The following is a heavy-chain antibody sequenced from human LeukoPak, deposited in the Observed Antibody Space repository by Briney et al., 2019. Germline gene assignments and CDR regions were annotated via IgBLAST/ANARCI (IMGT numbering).Heavy chain of an antibody. D-gene: IGHD2-2*01. V-gene: IGHV3-21*01. CDR2: ISSSSSYI. CDR1: GFTFSSYS. CDR3: ARVGPVVPAAILDYYYYYMDV. Sequence: GGSLRLSCAASGFTFSSYSMNWVRQAPGKGLDWVSSISSSSSYIYYADSVKGRFTISRDNAKNSLYLQMNSLRAEDTAVYYCARVGPVVPAAILDYYYYYMDVWGKGTTVTVSS. J-gene: IGHJ6*03.